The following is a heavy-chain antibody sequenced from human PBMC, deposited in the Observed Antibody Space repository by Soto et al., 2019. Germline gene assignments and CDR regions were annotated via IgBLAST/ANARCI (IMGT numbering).Heavy chain of an antibody. V-gene: IGHV1-46*03. CDR3: ARARNDF. J-gene: IGHJ4*02. CDR1: GYTFTSYY. Sequence: QVQLVQSGAEVKKPGASVKVSCKASGYTFTSYYMHWVRQATGQGLEWMGIITPSGGSTSYAQKFQGRVTITRDTSTSTGYMELSSLGSEDTAVYYCARARNDFWGLGTLVTVSS. CDR2: ITPSGGST.